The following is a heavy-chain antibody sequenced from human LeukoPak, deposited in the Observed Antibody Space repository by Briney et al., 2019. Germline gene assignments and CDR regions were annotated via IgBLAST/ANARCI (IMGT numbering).Heavy chain of an antibody. CDR3: ARSGYYFYYFDY. CDR1: VGSISSGSYY. V-gene: IGHV4-61*02. CDR2: IYTSGST. Sequence: SETLSLTCTVSVGSISSGSYYGSWIRQPAGRGLEWILRIYTSGSTNYNPSLKSRVTISIDTYNHKFSLQLSSVTAADKDVYYCARSGYYFYYFDYWGQGTLVPVSS. J-gene: IGHJ4*02. D-gene: IGHD3-22*01.